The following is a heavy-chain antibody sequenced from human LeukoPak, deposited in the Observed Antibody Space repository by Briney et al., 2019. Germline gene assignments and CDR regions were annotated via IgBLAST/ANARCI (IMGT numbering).Heavy chain of an antibody. CDR3: ARAGPGVGPTVFDF. D-gene: IGHD1-26*01. V-gene: IGHV4-59*01. CDR1: GGSISSYY. Sequence: SETLSLTCTVSGGSISSYYWTWIRQPPGKGLEWIGYIYSSGSTKYNPSLESRVTISVDTSKNQFSLKLTSVTAADTAVYFCARAGPGVGPTVFDFWGQGTLVTVSS. CDR2: IYSSGST. J-gene: IGHJ4*02.